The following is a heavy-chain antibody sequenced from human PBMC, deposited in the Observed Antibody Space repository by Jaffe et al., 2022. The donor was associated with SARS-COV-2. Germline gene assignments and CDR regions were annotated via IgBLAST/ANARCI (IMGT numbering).Heavy chain of an antibody. Sequence: QVQLVESGGGVVQPGRSLRLSCAASGFTFRSYDMHWVRQAPGKGLEWVSFILYDGSNKEYADSVKGRFTISRDNSKNTLSLQMNSLRGEDTAVYYCARGGPFTAAWASDIWGQGTMVTVSS. CDR3: ARGGPFTAAWASDI. V-gene: IGHV3-30*03. J-gene: IGHJ3*02. CDR2: ILYDGSNK. D-gene: IGHD6-13*01. CDR1: GFTFRSYD.